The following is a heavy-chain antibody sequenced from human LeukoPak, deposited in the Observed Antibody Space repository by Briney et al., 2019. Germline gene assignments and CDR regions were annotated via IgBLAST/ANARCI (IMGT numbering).Heavy chain of an antibody. J-gene: IGHJ5*02. CDR1: GGSFSGYY. CDR2: ICYSGST. V-gene: IGHV4-59*01. CDR3: ARDRGVTTWFDP. D-gene: IGHD4-11*01. Sequence: SETLSLTCAVYGGSFSGYYWSWIRQPPGKGLEWIGYICYSGSTNYNPSLKSRVTISVDTSKNQFSLKLSSVTAADTAVYYCARDRGVTTWFDPWGQGTLVTVSS.